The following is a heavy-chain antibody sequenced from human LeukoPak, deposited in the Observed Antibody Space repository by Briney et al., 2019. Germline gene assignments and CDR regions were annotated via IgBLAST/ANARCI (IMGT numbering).Heavy chain of an antibody. V-gene: IGHV3-23*01. D-gene: IGHD3-10*01. J-gene: IGHJ4*02. CDR1: GFTFSSYA. CDR3: AKIRYYYGSRSWYFDY. CDR2: ISGSGGST. Sequence: GGSLRLSCAASGFTFSSYAMSWVRQAPGKGLEWVSAISGSGGSTYYADSVKGRFTISRDNSKNTLYLQMNSLRAEDTAVYYCAKIRYYYGSRSWYFDYWGQGTLVTVSS.